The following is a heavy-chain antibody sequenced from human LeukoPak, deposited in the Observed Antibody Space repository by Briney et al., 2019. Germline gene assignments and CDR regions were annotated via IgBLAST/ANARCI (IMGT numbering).Heavy chain of an antibody. CDR1: GFTFSSYW. Sequence: PGGSLRLSCVVSGFTFSSYWMHWVRQAPGKGLAWVSRINSDGSSTRDADSVKGRFTIPRDNAKNTLYLQMNSLTAEDTAVYYCARGGYFRFDAFDIWGQGTMVTVSS. D-gene: IGHD3-10*02. V-gene: IGHV3-74*01. CDR2: INSDGSST. J-gene: IGHJ3*02. CDR3: ARGGYFRFDAFDI.